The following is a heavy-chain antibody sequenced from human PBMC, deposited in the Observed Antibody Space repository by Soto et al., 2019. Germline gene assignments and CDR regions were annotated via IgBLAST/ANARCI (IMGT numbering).Heavy chain of an antibody. CDR3: ARDPPRYCSSTSCYYYGMDV. CDR1: GGSTSSYH. D-gene: IGHD2-2*01. J-gene: IGHJ6*02. V-gene: IGHV4-59*01. CDR2: IYNSGST. Sequence: PSETLSLTCTVSGGSTSSYHWSWIRQPPGKGLECIGSIYNSGSTNYNPSLKSRVTVSLDASKNQFSLKLTSVTAADTAVYYCARDPPRYCSSTSCYYYGMDVWGRGTTVTVSS.